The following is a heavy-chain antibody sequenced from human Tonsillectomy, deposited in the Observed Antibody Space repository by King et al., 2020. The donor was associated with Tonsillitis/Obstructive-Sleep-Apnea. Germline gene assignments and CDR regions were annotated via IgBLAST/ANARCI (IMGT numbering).Heavy chain of an antibody. V-gene: IGHV4-59*08. CDR2: IYYSGST. Sequence: VQLQESGPGLVKPSETLSLTCTVSGGSISSYYWSWIRQPPGKGLEWIGYIYYSGSTNYNPSLKSRVTISVDTSKNQFSLKLSFVTAADTAVYYCARREGYYYYMDVWGKGTTVTVSS. D-gene: IGHD1-26*01. J-gene: IGHJ6*03. CDR3: ARREGYYYYMDV. CDR1: GGSISSYY.